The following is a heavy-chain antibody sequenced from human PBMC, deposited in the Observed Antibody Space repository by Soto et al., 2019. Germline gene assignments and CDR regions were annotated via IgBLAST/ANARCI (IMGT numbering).Heavy chain of an antibody. J-gene: IGHJ6*03. CDR2: IKPDGSEE. V-gene: IGHV3-7*01. D-gene: IGHD3-22*01. Sequence: GWSLRLSCAASGFTFSSYWMTWARQAPGKGLEWVANIKPDGSEESYVDSVKGRFIVSRDNAENSLYLQMNSLRAEDTAIYYCVREIASRLWGKGTAVTVSS. CDR3: VREIASRL. CDR1: GFTFSSYW.